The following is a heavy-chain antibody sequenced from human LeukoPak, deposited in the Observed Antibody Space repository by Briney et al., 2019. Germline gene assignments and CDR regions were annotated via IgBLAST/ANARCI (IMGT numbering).Heavy chain of an antibody. CDR2: ISGSGGST. CDR3: AKEESYYYYYGMDV. J-gene: IGHJ6*02. CDR1: GFTFSSYA. Sequence: GGSLRLSCTASGFTFSSYAMSWVRQTPGKGLEWVSSISGSGGSTYYEDSVKGRFTISRDNSKNTLYLQMNSLRAEDTAVYYCAKEESYYYYYGMDVWGQGTTVTVSS. D-gene: IGHD5-24*01. V-gene: IGHV3-23*01.